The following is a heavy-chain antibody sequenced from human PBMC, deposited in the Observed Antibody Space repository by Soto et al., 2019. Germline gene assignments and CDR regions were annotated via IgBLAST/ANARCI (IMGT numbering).Heavy chain of an antibody. D-gene: IGHD5-18*01. V-gene: IGHV3-23*01. CDR1: GFTFSSYA. CDR3: AKDTVDTAMVRVRNWFDP. Sequence: GGSLRLSCAASGFTFSSYAMSWVRQAPGKGLEWVSAISGSGGSTYYADSVKGRFTISRDNSKNTLYLQMNSLRAEDTAVYYCAKDTVDTAMVRVRNWFDPWGQGTLVTVSS. CDR2: ISGSGGST. J-gene: IGHJ5*02.